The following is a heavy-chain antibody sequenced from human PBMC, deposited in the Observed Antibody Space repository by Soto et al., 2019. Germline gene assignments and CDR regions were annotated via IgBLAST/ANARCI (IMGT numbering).Heavy chain of an antibody. V-gene: IGHV2-5*02. J-gene: IGHJ4*02. CDR3: AHRLWSLLAFDY. CDR2: IFWDDDK. CDR1: GFSLSTSGVG. D-gene: IGHD2-15*01. Sequence: QITLKESGPTLVKLTETLTLTCTFSGFSLSTSGVGVGWVRQPPGKALEWLALIFWDDDKRYSPSLKSRLTLTNDTSKNQVVLTMTNMDPVDTATYYCAHRLWSLLAFDYWGPGTLVTVSS.